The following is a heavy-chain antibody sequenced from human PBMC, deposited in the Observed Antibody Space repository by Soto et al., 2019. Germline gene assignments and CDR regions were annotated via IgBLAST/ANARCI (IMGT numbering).Heavy chain of an antibody. CDR3: ARRIVATETFDY. V-gene: IGHV4-39*07. D-gene: IGHD5-12*01. CDR2: IYYSGST. J-gene: IGHJ4*02. CDR1: GGSISSGSYY. Sequence: PSGTPSLTCTVPGGSISSGSYYWGWIRQPPGKGLEWIGSIYYSGSTYYNPSLKSRVTISVDTSKNQFSLKLSSVTAADTAVYYCARRIVATETFDYWGQGTLVTVSS.